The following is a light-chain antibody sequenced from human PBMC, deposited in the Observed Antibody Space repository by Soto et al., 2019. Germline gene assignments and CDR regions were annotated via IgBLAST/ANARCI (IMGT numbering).Light chain of an antibody. CDR3: SSYAGSNNFV. J-gene: IGLJ1*01. CDR2: EVT. Sequence: QSALTHPPSASWCPVQSVTISCAATSSDVGYYHYVSCYQQHPGKAPKLVIYEVTKRPSGVPDRVSASKSGNTASLSVSGLWDDDEADYYCSSYAGSNNFVFGSGTKLTVL. V-gene: IGLV2-8*01. CDR1: SSDVGYYHY.